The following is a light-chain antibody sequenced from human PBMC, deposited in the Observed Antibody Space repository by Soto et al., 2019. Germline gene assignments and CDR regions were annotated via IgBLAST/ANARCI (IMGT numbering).Light chain of an antibody. CDR2: GAS. CDR3: QQYNNWPPSWT. V-gene: IGKV3-15*01. Sequence: EIVMPQSPATLSVSPGERATLSCRASQSVSSNLAWYQQKPGQAPRLLIYGASTRATGIPARFSGSGSGIEFTLTISSLQSEDFAVYYCQQYNNWPPSWTFGQGTKVDIK. CDR1: QSVSSN. J-gene: IGKJ1*01.